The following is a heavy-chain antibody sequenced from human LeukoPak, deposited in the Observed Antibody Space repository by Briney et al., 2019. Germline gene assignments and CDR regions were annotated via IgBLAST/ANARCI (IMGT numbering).Heavy chain of an antibody. D-gene: IGHD6-19*01. CDR1: GYTFTGYY. CDR3: ASPGYSSGWYDFDY. Sequence: ASVKVSCKASGYTFTGYYMHWVRQAPGQGLEWMGWISPNSGGTNYAQKFQGRVTMTRDTSISTAYMELSRLRSDDTAVYYCASPGYSSGWYDFDYWGQGTLVTVSS. J-gene: IGHJ4*02. V-gene: IGHV1-2*02. CDR2: ISPNSGGT.